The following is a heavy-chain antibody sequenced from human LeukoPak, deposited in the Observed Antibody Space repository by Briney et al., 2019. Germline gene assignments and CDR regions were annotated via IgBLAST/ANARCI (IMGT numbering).Heavy chain of an antibody. CDR1: GFTLSNYW. Sequence: GGSLRLSCAASGFTLSNYWMSWVRQAPGKGLEWVANIKQDGSEKYYVDSVKGRFAISRDNAKNSLYLQMNSLRAEDTAVYYCARGSSGYDPFDYWGQGTLVTVSS. CDR2: IKQDGSEK. V-gene: IGHV3-7*03. J-gene: IGHJ4*02. CDR3: ARGSSGYDPFDY. D-gene: IGHD5-12*01.